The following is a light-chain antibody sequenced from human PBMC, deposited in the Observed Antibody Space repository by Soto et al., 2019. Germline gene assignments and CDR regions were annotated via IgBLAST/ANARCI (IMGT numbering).Light chain of an antibody. CDR1: QSVSSN. V-gene: IGKV3-15*01. J-gene: IGKJ3*01. Sequence: TLSVSPGERATLSCRASQSVSSNLAWYQQKSGQTPRLLIYDASTRATGIPARFSGSGSGTEFTLTISSLQSGDFAVYYCQQYNNWSRVTLGRRTKVDIK. CDR2: DAS. CDR3: QQYNNWSRVT.